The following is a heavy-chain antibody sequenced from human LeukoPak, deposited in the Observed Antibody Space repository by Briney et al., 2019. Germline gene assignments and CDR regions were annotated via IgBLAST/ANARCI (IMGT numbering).Heavy chain of an antibody. CDR1: GGSISSYY. V-gene: IGHV4-59*12. D-gene: IGHD1-26*01. CDR2: IYYSGST. J-gene: IGHJ5*02. CDR3: ARDRPGVVGGNWFDP. Sequence: PSETLSLTCTVSGGSISSYYWSWIRQPPGKGLEWIGYIYYSGSTNYNPSLKSRVTISVDTSKNQFSLKLSSVAAADTAVYYCARDRPGVVGGNWFDPWGQGTLVIVSS.